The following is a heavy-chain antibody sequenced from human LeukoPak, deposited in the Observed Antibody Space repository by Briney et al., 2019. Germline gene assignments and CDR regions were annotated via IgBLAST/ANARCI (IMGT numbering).Heavy chain of an antibody. V-gene: IGHV4-39*07. CDR1: GGSVSSSDYY. CDR3: ARDSDRYYFDY. D-gene: IGHD3-22*01. CDR2: IFYIGKT. J-gene: IGHJ4*02. Sequence: SETLSLTCTVSGGSVSSSDYYWGWIRQPPGKGLEWIGDIFYIGKTNYNPSLKSRVTISVDTSKNQFSLKLSSVTAADTAVYYCARDSDRYYFDYWGQGTLVTVSS.